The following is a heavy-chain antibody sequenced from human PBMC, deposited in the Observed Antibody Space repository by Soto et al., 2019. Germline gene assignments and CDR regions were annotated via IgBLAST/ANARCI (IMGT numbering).Heavy chain of an antibody. CDR1: GFTFSSYA. V-gene: IGHV3-23*01. CDR2: ISGSGGST. Sequence: PGGSLRLSXAASGFTFSSYAMSWVRQAPGKGLEWVSAISGSGGSTYYADSVKGRFTISRDNSKNTLYLQMNSLRAEDTAVYYCPKDGTSGSYYYYYGMDVWGQGTTVTVSS. J-gene: IGHJ6*02. D-gene: IGHD1-26*01. CDR3: PKDGTSGSYYYYYGMDV.